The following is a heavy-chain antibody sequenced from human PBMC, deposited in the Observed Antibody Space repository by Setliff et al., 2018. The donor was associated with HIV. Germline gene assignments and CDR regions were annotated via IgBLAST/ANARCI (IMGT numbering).Heavy chain of an antibody. Sequence: SETLSLTCTVSGGSISSSSYYWGWIRQPPGKGLEWIGSIYYSGSTYYNPSLKSRVTISVDTSKNQFSLKVSSMTAADTAVYYCARNSKNWNYPVEYYDYYMDVWGTGTTVTVSS. J-gene: IGHJ6*03. CDR2: IYYSGST. V-gene: IGHV4-39*07. CDR1: GGSISSSSYY. D-gene: IGHD1-7*01. CDR3: ARNSKNWNYPVEYYDYYMDV.